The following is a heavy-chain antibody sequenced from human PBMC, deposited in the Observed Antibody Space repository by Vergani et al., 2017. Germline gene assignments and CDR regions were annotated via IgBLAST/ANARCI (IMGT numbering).Heavy chain of an antibody. CDR2: IFHSGSA. CDR1: NGSISGGTYY. V-gene: IGHV4-31*03. Sequence: QVQLRESGPGLMKPSQTLSLTCTVSNGSISGGTYYWSWIRQHPGKGLEWLGNIFHSGSAYYNPSLKSRVSISIDTSQNLFSLKLSSVTAADTSMYYCARYSPITVVFDFWGQGTLFTVSS. D-gene: IGHD3-10*01. CDR3: ARYSPITVVFDF. J-gene: IGHJ4*02.